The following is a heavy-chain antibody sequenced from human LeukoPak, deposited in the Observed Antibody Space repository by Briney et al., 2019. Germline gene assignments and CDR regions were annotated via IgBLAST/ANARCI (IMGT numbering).Heavy chain of an antibody. CDR1: GFTFSDYY. CDR2: ISSSGSTI. J-gene: IGHJ4*02. CDR3: ARHHNYGDQWTYYFDY. D-gene: IGHD4-17*01. V-gene: IGHV3-11*01. Sequence: PGGSLRLSCAASGFTFSDYYMSWIRQAPGKGLEWVSYISSSGSTIYYADSVKSRFTISRDNAKNSLYLQMNSLRAEDTAVYYCARHHNYGDQWTYYFDYWGQGTLVTVSS.